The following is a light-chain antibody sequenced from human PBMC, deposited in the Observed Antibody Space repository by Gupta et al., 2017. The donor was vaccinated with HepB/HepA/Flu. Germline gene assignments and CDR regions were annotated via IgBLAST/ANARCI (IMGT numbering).Light chain of an antibody. J-gene: IGKJ3*01. CDR3: QQRDSTPFT. CDR2: AAS. Sequence: IQMTQSPSSLSASVGDRVTITFRASQSISSYLNWYQQKPGKAPKLLIYAASSLQSGVPSRFSGSGSGTDFTLTISRLQPEDFATYYCQQRDSTPFTFGHGTKVDIK. CDR1: QSISSY. V-gene: IGKV1-39*01.